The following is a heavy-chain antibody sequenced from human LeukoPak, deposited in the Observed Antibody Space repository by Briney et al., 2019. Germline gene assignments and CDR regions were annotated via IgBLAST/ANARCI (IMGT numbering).Heavy chain of an antibody. CDR3: ARHLPFAPFDT. Sequence: SETLSLTCTVSGGSISRDFWGWIRQPPGKGLEWLGSWSTSYKPSLESRVTISVDASKNQFSLTLSSLTAADTAVYYCARHLPFAPFDTWGQGTLVTVSS. J-gene: IGHJ4*02. V-gene: IGHV4-39*01. CDR1: GGSISRDF. CDR2: WST.